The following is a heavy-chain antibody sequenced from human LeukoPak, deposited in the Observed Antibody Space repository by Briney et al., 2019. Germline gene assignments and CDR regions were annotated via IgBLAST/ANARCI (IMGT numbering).Heavy chain of an antibody. Sequence: GGSLRLSCAASGFTFGVYSMNWVRQAPGKGLEWISYITGTSTTIYYADSVRGRFTISRDNAKNSLYLQLNNLRVDDTAVYYCARSTDWYADYWGQGTLVTVSS. CDR3: ARSTDWYADY. V-gene: IGHV3-48*01. CDR2: ITGTSTTI. J-gene: IGHJ4*02. D-gene: IGHD3-9*01. CDR1: GFTFGVYS.